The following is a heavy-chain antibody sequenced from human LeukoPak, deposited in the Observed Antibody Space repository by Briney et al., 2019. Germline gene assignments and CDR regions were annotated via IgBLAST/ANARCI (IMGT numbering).Heavy chain of an antibody. CDR3: ARDYFGTPPLDY. CDR2: ISAYNGNT. J-gene: IGHJ4*02. Sequence: GASVKVSCKASGYTFSSYGFSWVRQAPGQGLEWMGWISAYNGNTNYAQKLQGRVAMTTDTSTSTAYMELRSLRSDDTAVYYCARDYFGTPPLDYWGQGTLVTVCS. D-gene: IGHD3-10*01. V-gene: IGHV1-18*01. CDR1: GYTFSSYG.